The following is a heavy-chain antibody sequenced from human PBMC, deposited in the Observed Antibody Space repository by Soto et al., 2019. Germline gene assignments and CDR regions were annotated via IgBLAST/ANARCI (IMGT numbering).Heavy chain of an antibody. D-gene: IGHD6-6*01. Sequence: ASVKVSCKASGGTFSSYAISWVRQAPGQGLEWMGGIIPILGIANYAQKFQGRVTITADKSTSTAYMELSSLRSEDTAVYYCARDRLISPSVSIAARPDYYYGMDVWGQGTTVTVSS. CDR2: IIPILGIA. V-gene: IGHV1-69*10. J-gene: IGHJ6*02. CDR1: GGTFSSYA. CDR3: ARDRLISPSVSIAARPDYYYGMDV.